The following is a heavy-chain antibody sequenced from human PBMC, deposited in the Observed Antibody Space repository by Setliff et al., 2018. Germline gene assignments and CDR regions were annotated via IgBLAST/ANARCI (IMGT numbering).Heavy chain of an antibody. J-gene: IGHJ6*03. CDR1: GFIFTKYA. CDR3: AKEGGGYSSDTSGYYYDYYYYYYMDV. V-gene: IGHV3-23*01. CDR2: ISGRDSST. D-gene: IGHD3-22*01. Sequence: GGSLRLSCAASGFIFTKYAMSWVRLAPGKGLEWVTAISGRDSSTYDADSVKGRFTISRDNSKNALYLQMNSRRAGDTAVYFCAKEGGGYSSDTSGYYYDYYYYYYMDVWGKGTTVTVSS.